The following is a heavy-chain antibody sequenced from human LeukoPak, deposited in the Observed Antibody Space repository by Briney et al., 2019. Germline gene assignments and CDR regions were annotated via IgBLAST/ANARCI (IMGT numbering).Heavy chain of an antibody. CDR2: ISSSSSYT. V-gene: IGHV3-11*06. CDR1: GFTFSDYY. D-gene: IGHD2-15*01. Sequence: GGSLRLSCAASGFTFSDYYMSWIRQAPGKGLEWVSYISSSSSYTNYADSVKGRFTISRDNAKNSLYLQMNSLRAEDTAAYYCARAYCSGGSCYSGPLDYWGQGTLVTVSS. CDR3: ARAYCSGGSCYSGPLDY. J-gene: IGHJ4*02.